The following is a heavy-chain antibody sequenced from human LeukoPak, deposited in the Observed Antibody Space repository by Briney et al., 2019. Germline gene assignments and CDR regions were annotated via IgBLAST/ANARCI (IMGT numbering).Heavy chain of an antibody. V-gene: IGHV1-46*01. D-gene: IGHD6-13*01. J-gene: IGHJ4*02. CDR2: IDPNDVGT. Sequence: ASVKLSCKTSGYSFTSYYMHWARQAPGQGLEWMGIIDPNDVGTRYAQRFQGRLSLTRDTSTTTVYMELSSLSSEDTAVYYCAREGSWSSLGGYGHWGQGTLVTVSS. CDR1: GYSFTSYY. CDR3: AREGSWSSLGGYGH.